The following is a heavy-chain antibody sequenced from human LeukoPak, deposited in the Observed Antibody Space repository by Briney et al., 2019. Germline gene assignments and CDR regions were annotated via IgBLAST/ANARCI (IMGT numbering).Heavy chain of an antibody. Sequence: GESLKISCTSSPYSFTSHWIGWVRQQPGKGLEWVGLVYAGDSDTIYSPSFQGQVTMSADKSTSTVYLQWSGLKASAIATYFCARQNRGGSHTTGYYFDYWGLGTLVTVSS. D-gene: IGHD1-26*01. V-gene: IGHV5-51*01. J-gene: IGHJ4*02. CDR1: PYSFTSHW. CDR2: VYAGDSDT. CDR3: ARQNRGGSHTTGYYFDY.